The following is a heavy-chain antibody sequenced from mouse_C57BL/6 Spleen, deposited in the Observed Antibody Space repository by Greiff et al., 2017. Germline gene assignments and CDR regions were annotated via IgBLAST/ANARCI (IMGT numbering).Heavy chain of an antibody. CDR1: GYAFRSYW. Sequence: QVQLQQSGAELVKPGASVKISCKASGYAFRSYWMNWVKQRPGKGLEWIGQLYPGDGDTNYNGKFKGKATLTADKSSSTAYMQRSSLTSEDCAVYFCARWGRAMDYWGQGTSVTVAS. CDR3: ARWGRAMDY. J-gene: IGHJ4*01. CDR2: LYPGDGDT. V-gene: IGHV1-80*01.